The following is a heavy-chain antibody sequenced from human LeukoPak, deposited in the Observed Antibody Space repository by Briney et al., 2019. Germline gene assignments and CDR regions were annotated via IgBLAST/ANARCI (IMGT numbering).Heavy chain of an antibody. V-gene: IGHV1-18*01. CDR3: ARGVVTGNY. J-gene: IGHJ4*02. CDR1: GYTFTSFG. D-gene: IGHD3-16*01. CDR2: ITSYNNDT. Sequence: GASVKVSCKASGYTFTSFGITWVRQAPGQGLEWMGRITSYNNDTKYAQKFQGRVTMTTDTSTTTAYMELRSLKSDDTAVYYCARGVVTGNYWGQGTLVTVSS.